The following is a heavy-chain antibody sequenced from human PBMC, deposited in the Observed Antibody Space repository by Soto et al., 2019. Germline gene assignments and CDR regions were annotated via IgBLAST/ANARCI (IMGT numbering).Heavy chain of an antibody. CDR2: ISGYNGNR. D-gene: IGHD6-6*01. Sequence: KVSCKSSGFSFSSYGVTWVRQAPGQGLEWMGWISGYNGNRNYAQNLQGRVTMTTDTSTSTAYMELRSLRSDDTAVYYCARTKYSSSSEMYYWGQGTLVTVSS. J-gene: IGHJ4*02. V-gene: IGHV1-18*04. CDR1: GFSFSSYG. CDR3: ARTKYSSSSEMYY.